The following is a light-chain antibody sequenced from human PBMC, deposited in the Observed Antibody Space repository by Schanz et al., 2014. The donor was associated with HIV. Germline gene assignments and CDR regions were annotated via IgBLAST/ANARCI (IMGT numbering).Light chain of an antibody. V-gene: IGLV2-14*03. CDR2: DVT. CDR1: SSDVGGSDS. J-gene: IGLJ2*01. Sequence: QSVLTQPASVSGSPGQSITISCTGTSSDVGGSDSVSWFQQNPGKAPRLLIYDVTNRPSGVSHRFSGSKSGNTASLTISGLQAEDEADYYCSSYTTSRTLVFGGGTKLTVL. CDR3: SSYTTSRTLV.